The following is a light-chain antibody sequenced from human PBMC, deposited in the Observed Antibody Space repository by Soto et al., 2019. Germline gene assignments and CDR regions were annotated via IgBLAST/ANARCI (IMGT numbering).Light chain of an antibody. J-gene: IGKJ5*01. V-gene: IGKV3-11*01. Sequence: EIVLTQSPATLSLSPGERATLSCRASQSVSSYLAWYQQKPGQAPRLLIYDASNRATGIPARFSGSGSGTDFTLTISRLEPEDFAVYYCHQYGSLPITFGQGTRLEIK. CDR2: DAS. CDR3: HQYGSLPIT. CDR1: QSVSSY.